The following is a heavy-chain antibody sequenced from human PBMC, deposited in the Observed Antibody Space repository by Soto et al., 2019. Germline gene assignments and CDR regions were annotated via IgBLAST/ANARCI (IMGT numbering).Heavy chain of an antibody. CDR3: AKDAAYYFDY. D-gene: IGHD6-25*01. Sequence: GGSLRLSCAASGFTFDDYAMHWVRQAPGKGLEWVSGISWGSGSIDYADSVKGRFTISRDNAKNSLYLQMNSLRAEDTALYYCAKDAAYYFDYWGQGTLVTVSS. V-gene: IGHV3-9*01. CDR1: GFTFDDYA. J-gene: IGHJ4*02. CDR2: ISWGSGSI.